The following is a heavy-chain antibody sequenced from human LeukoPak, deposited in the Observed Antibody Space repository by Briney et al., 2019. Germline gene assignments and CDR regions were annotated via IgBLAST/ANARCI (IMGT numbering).Heavy chain of an antibody. J-gene: IGHJ5*02. CDR2: MNPNSGNT. D-gene: IGHD1-7*01. CDR3: ARDRPGTTFSDWFDP. Sequence: ASVEVSCKASGYTFTSYDINWVRQATGQGLEWMGWMNPNSGNTGYAQKFQGRVTMTRNTSISTAYMELSSLRSEDTAVYYCARDRPGTTFSDWFDPWGQGTLVTVPS. CDR1: GYTFTSYD. V-gene: IGHV1-8*01.